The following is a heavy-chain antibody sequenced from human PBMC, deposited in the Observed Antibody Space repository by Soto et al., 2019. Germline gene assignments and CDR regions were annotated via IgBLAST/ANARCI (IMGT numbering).Heavy chain of an antibody. CDR1: GGTFSSYA. CDR2: IIPIFGTA. D-gene: IGHD3-10*01. Sequence: QVQLVQSGAEVKKPGSSVKVSCKASGGTFSSYAISWVRQAPGQGLEWMGGIIPIFGTANYAQKFQGRVPNHADKSTCTAYMELSSLRSEDTAVYYCARAYTLTVVRGVHYYGMDVWGQGTTVTVAS. CDR3: ARAYTLTVVRGVHYYGMDV. J-gene: IGHJ6*02. V-gene: IGHV1-69*06.